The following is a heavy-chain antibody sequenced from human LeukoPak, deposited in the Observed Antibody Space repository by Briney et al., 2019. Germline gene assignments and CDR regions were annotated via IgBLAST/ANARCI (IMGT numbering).Heavy chain of an antibody. Sequence: PSETLSLTCAVYGGSFSGYYWSWIRQPPGKGLEWIGEINHSGSTNYNPSLKSRVTISVDTSKSQFSLKLSSVTAADTAVYYCAREGSSWSNDAFDIWGQGTMVTVSS. CDR2: INHSGST. V-gene: IGHV4-34*01. CDR1: GGSFSGYY. CDR3: AREGSSWSNDAFDI. D-gene: IGHD6-13*01. J-gene: IGHJ3*02.